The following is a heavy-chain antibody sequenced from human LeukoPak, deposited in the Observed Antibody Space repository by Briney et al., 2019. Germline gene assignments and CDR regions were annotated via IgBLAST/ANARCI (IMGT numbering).Heavy chain of an antibody. CDR2: MSAYNGNT. D-gene: IGHD3-22*01. Sequence: ASVKVSCKASGHTFTSYGISWVRQAPGQGLEWMGWMSAYNGNTNYAQKLQGRVTMTTDTSTSTAYMELRSLRSDDTAVYYCARDLRNYYDSSGYPEGRWGQGTLVTVSS. CDR3: ARDLRNYYDSSGYPEGR. J-gene: IGHJ4*02. CDR1: GHTFTSYG. V-gene: IGHV1-18*01.